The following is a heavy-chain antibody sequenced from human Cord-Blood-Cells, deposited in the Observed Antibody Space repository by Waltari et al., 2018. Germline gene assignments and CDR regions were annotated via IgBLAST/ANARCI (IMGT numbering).Heavy chain of an antibody. CDR3: ARGCYYYDSIGYAFDI. V-gene: IGHV1-69*01. CDR1: GGTFSSYA. CDR2: IIPIFGTA. J-gene: IGHJ3*02. Sequence: QVQLVQSGAEVKKPGSSVKVSCKASGGTFSSYAICWVRQAPGQGLEWMGGIIPIFGTANYAQKFQGRVTITADESTSTAYMELSSLRSEDTAVYYCARGCYYYDSIGYAFDIWGQGTMVTVSS. D-gene: IGHD3-22*01.